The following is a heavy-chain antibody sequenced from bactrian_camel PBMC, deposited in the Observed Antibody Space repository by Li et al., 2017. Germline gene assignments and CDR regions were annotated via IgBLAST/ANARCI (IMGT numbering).Heavy chain of an antibody. J-gene: IGHJ4*01. CDR2: LVIRSGST. CDR1: RGFDDADAE. V-gene: IGHV3S63*01. Sequence: HVQLVESGGGSVQIGGSLTLACAASRGFDDADAEWGWFRQAPGMEREGVARLVIRSGSTYYADSVKGRFTISQDNTKNTVYLQMNSLKSEDTALYYCARDWRFRGSWLPSSQGTQVTVS. D-gene: IGHD2*01.